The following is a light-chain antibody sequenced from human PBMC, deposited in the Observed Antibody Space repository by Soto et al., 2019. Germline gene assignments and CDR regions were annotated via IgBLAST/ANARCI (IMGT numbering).Light chain of an antibody. Sequence: SYELTQPPSVSVSPGQTASITCYGDKLGDKYACWYQQKPGQSPVLVIYQDTKRPSGIPERFSGSNSGNTATLTISGTQAMDEADYYCQAWDSGTYVFGTGTKVTVL. CDR3: QAWDSGTYV. CDR1: KLGDKY. J-gene: IGLJ1*01. V-gene: IGLV3-1*01. CDR2: QDT.